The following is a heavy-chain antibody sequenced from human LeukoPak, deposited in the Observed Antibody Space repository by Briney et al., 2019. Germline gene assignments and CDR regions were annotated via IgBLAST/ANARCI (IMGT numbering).Heavy chain of an antibody. CDR2: IKQDGSEK. CDR1: GFTFSSYW. CDR3: ARRGSYDSLYFDF. Sequence: GGSLRLSCAASGFTFSSYWMSWVRQAPGKGLEWVANIKQDGSEKYYVDSVKGRFTISRDNAKNSLYLQMNSLRAEDTAVYYCARRGSYDSLYFDFWGQGTLVTVSS. D-gene: IGHD5-18*01. V-gene: IGHV3-7*03. J-gene: IGHJ4*02.